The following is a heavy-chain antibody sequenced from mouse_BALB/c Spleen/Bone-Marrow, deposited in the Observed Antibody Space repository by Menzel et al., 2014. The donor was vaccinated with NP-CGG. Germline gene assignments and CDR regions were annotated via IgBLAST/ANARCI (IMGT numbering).Heavy chain of an antibody. V-gene: IGHV7-3*02. J-gene: IGHJ3*01. CDR3: ARVTTAWFAY. Sequence: EVKLMESGGGLVQPGGSLRLSCATSGFTFTDYYMSWVRQPPGKALVWLGFIRNKANGYTTEYSASVKGRFTISRDNSQSILYLQMNTLRAEDSATYYCARVTTAWFAYWGQGTLVTVSA. CDR1: GFTFTDYY. CDR2: IRNKANGYTT. D-gene: IGHD1-1*01.